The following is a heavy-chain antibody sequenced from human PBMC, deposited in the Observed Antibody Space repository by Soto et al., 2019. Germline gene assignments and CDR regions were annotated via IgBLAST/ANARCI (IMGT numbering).Heavy chain of an antibody. CDR3: ARCSAGPPTLARGGSCYSGY. V-gene: IGHV1-58*01. D-gene: IGHD2-15*01. Sequence: SVKVSCKASGFTFTSSAVQWVRQARGQRLEWIGWIVVGSGNTNYAQKFQERVTITRDMSTSTAYMELRSLRSDDTAVYYCARCSAGPPTLARGGSCYSGYWGQGTLVTVSS. CDR1: GFTFTSSA. J-gene: IGHJ4*02. CDR2: IVVGSGNT.